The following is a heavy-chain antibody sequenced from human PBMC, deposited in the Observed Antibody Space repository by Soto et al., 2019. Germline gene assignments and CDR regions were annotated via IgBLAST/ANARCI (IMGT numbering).Heavy chain of an antibody. D-gene: IGHD3-22*01. J-gene: IGHJ4*02. CDR1: GFTFSSYG. CDR3: AKAYDTSGYYFFNY. CDR2: ISYDGSNK. V-gene: IGHV3-30*18. Sequence: QVQLVESGGGVVQPGRSLRLSCAASGFTFSSYGMHWVRQAPGKGLEWVALISYDGSNKFYADSVKGRFTISRDNSKNTLYLQMNSLRAEDTAVYYCAKAYDTSGYYFFNYWGQGTLVTVSS.